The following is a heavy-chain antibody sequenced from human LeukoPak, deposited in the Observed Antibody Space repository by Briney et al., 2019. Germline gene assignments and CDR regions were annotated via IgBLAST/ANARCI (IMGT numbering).Heavy chain of an antibody. J-gene: IGHJ2*01. Sequence: SETLSLTCAVYGGSFSGYYWSWIRQPAGKGLEWIGRIYTSGSTNYNPSLKSRVTMSVDTSKNQFSLKLSSVTAADTAVYYCAREIATPYYYDSSGFSWYFDLWGRGTLVTVSS. V-gene: IGHV4-4*07. CDR3: AREIATPYYYDSSGFSWYFDL. CDR1: GGSFSGYY. CDR2: IYTSGST. D-gene: IGHD3-22*01.